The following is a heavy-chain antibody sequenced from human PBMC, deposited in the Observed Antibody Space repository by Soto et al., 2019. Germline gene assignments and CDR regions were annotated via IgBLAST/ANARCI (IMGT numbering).Heavy chain of an antibody. D-gene: IGHD3-10*01. V-gene: IGHV3-33*01. CDR3: VTETLYGSGSN. J-gene: IGHJ4*02. CDR1: GFTFSSYG. CDR2: IWYDGSNK. Sequence: QVQLVESGGGVVQPGRSLRLSCAASGFTFSSYGMHWVRQAPGKGLEWVAVIWYDGSNKYYADSVKGRFTISRDNSKNTLYLQMNSLRAEDTAVYYCVTETLYGSGSNWGQGTLVTVSS.